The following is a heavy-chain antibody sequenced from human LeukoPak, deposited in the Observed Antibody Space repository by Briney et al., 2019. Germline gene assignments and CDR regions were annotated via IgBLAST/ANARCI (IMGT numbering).Heavy chain of an antibody. V-gene: IGHV3-66*01. CDR3: ARDIRTRMRAHDAFDI. CDR2: IYSGGST. CDR1: GFTVSSNY. Sequence: GGSLRLSCAASGFTVSSNYMSWVRQAPGKGLEGVSVIYSGGSTYYADSVKGRFTISRDNSKNTLYLQMNSLRAEDTAVYYCARDIRTRMRAHDAFDIWGQGTMVTVSS. D-gene: IGHD2-2*01. J-gene: IGHJ3*02.